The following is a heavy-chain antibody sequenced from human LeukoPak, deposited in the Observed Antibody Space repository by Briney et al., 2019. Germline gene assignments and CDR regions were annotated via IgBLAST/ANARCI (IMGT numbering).Heavy chain of an antibody. CDR2: INQNGGEK. CDR1: GFTFSGYW. CDR3: ARVQRSYYGSGSYPYYYYYGMDV. V-gene: IGHV3-7*01. Sequence: GGSLRLSCADSGFTFSGYWMNWVRQAPGKGLEWVANINQNGGEKYYVDSVKGRFTISRDNGKNSLYLQMNSLRAEDTAVYYCARVQRSYYGSGSYPYYYYYGMDVWGQGTTVTVSS. D-gene: IGHD3-10*01. J-gene: IGHJ6*02.